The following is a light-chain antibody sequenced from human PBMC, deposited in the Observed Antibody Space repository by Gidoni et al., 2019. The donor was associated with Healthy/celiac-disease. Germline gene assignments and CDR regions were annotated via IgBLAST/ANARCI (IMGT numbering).Light chain of an antibody. CDR2: SNN. Sequence: QSVLTQPPSASGTPGQRVPISCSGSSSNIGSNTVNWYQQLPGTAPKLLIYSNNQRPSGVPDRFSGSKSGTSASLAISGLQSEDEADYYCAAWDDSLNANYVFGTGTKVTVL. V-gene: IGLV1-44*01. J-gene: IGLJ1*01. CDR3: AAWDDSLNANYV. CDR1: SSNIGSNT.